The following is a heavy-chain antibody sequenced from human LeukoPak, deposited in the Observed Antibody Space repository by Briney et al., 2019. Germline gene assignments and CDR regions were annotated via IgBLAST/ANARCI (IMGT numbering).Heavy chain of an antibody. CDR2: IYTSGST. D-gene: IGHD3-22*01. CDR1: GGSISSYY. V-gene: IGHV4-4*07. Sequence: SETLSLTCTVSGGSISSYYWSWIRQPAGKGLEWIGRIYTSGSTNYNPSLKSRVTMSVDTSKNQFSLKLSSVTAADTAVYYCARDYYDSSGYYQSPIFDYWGQGTLVTVSS. CDR3: ARDYYDSSGYYQSPIFDY. J-gene: IGHJ4*02.